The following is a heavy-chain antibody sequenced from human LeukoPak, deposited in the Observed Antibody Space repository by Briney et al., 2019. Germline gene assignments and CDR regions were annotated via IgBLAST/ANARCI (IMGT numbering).Heavy chain of an antibody. V-gene: IGHV1-2*02. CDR1: GYIFSDYW. D-gene: IGHD3-16*01. CDR2: IDPASGIT. CDR3: ARVGAPGGLRPYHYYY. Sequence: ASVKVSCKASGYIFSDYWIHWVRQAPGRGLECLGWIDPASGITNQPQKFQGRITVTRDTSASTVYMDLTGLTTDDTTLYYCARVGAPGGLRPYHYYYWGQGTLVAVSS. J-gene: IGHJ4*02.